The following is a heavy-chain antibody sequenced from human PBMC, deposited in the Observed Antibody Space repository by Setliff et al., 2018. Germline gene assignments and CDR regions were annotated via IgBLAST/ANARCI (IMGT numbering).Heavy chain of an antibody. CDR2: ISSSGSFI. J-gene: IGHJ6*03. Sequence: PGGSLRLSCAASGFTFGSYWMSWVRQAPGKGLEWVSSISSSGSFIYFADSVKGRFTISRDNSRRSVLLQIDSLRVEDTAVYFCARMPTSGYYASPKYYMDVWGKGTTVTVSS. CDR3: ARMPTSGYYASPKYYMDV. V-gene: IGHV3-21*01. D-gene: IGHD3-22*01. CDR1: GFTFGSYW.